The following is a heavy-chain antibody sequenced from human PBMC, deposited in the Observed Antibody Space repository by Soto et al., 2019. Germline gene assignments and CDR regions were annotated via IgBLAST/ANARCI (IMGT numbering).Heavy chain of an antibody. Sequence: TSVKLSCKASGFTFINSAIQWVRQARGQRLEWMGWIVVGSGHINYAQKFQERLSITRDMSTSTAYMELSSLTLEDTAVYYCAAVQGGGAIFPFWGPGTLVTVSS. CDR1: GFTFINSA. D-gene: IGHD3-10*01. CDR3: AAVQGGGAIFPF. CDR2: IVVGSGHI. J-gene: IGHJ4*02. V-gene: IGHV1-58*02.